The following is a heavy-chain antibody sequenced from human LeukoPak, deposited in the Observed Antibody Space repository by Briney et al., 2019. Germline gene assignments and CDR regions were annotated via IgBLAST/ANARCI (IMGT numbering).Heavy chain of an antibody. V-gene: IGHV1-69*05. J-gene: IGHJ5*02. Sequence: ASVKVSCKASGGTFSSYAISWVRQAPGQGLEWMGGINPIFGTANYAQKFQGRVTITTDESTSTAYMELSSLRSEDTAVYYCVRGEVDWLSTGSWFDPWGQGTLVTVSS. D-gene: IGHD3-9*01. CDR2: INPIFGTA. CDR1: GGTFSSYA. CDR3: VRGEVDWLSTGSWFDP.